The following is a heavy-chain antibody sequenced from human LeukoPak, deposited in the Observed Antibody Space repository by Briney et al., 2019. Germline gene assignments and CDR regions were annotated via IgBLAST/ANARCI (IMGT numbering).Heavy chain of an antibody. D-gene: IGHD1-26*01. CDR2: IDPNNGGT. Sequence: ASVKVSCKASGYTFTGYYMHWVRQAPGQGLEWMGWIDPNNGGTNYAQKFQGRVTMTRDTSISTAYMELSRLRSDDTAVYYCARHLGGSYLDAFDIWGQGTMVTVSS. CDR3: ARHLGGSYLDAFDI. J-gene: IGHJ3*02. V-gene: IGHV1-2*02. CDR1: GYTFTGYY.